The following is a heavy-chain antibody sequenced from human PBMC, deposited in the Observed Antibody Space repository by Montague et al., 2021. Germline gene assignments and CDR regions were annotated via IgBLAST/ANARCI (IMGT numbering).Heavy chain of an antibody. CDR2: INHSGST. CDR3: SRRGGTMVRVGIGYMDV. V-gene: IGHV4-34*01. CDR1: GGSFSGYY. D-gene: IGHD3-10*01. Sequence: SETLSLTCAVYGGSFSGYYWSWIRQPPGKGLEWIGDINHSGSTNYNPSLKSRVPISVDTSKNQFSLKLSSVTAADTAVYYCSRRGGTMVRVGIGYMDVWGQGTPVTVSS. J-gene: IGHJ6*03.